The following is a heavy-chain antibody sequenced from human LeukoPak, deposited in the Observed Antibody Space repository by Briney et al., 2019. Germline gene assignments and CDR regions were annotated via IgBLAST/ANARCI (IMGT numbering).Heavy chain of an antibody. CDR2: ISSSSSTI. CDR1: GFTFSSYN. D-gene: IGHD3-22*01. J-gene: IGHJ4*02. V-gene: IGHV3-48*04. Sequence: GGSLRLSCAASGFTFSSYNMNWVRQAPGKGLEWVSYISSSSSTIYYADSVKGRFTISRDNAKNSLFLQMNSLRAEDTAVYYCARVGGYYYDSSGYYLGYWGQGTLVTVSS. CDR3: ARVGGYYYDSSGYYLGY.